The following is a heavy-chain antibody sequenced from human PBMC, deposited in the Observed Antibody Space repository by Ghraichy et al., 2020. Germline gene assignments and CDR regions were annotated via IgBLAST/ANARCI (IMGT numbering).Heavy chain of an antibody. CDR3: ARDNGRGAFDI. Sequence: ASVKVACKASGYTFTGYYMHWVRQAPGQGLEWMGWINPNSGGTNYAQKFQGWVTMTRDTSISTAYMELSRLRSDDTAVYYCARDNGRGAFDIWGQGTMVTVSS. CDR2: INPNSGGT. J-gene: IGHJ3*02. D-gene: IGHD1-26*01. V-gene: IGHV1-2*04. CDR1: GYTFTGYY.